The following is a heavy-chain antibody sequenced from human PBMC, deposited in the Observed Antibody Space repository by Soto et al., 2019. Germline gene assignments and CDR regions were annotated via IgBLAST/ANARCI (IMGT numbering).Heavy chain of an antibody. J-gene: IGHJ4*02. V-gene: IGHV3-23*01. D-gene: IGHD3-3*01. Sequence: PGGSLRLSCAASGFTFNKYAMSWVRQAPGKGLEWVSSISGSGGNTYYADSVKGRFTISRDNSMNMLYLQVDGLRADDTAVYYCGKDRRVTIFGVVPTGGDFCDSWGQGTLVTVSS. CDR3: GKDRRVTIFGVVPTGGDFCDS. CDR2: ISGSGGNT. CDR1: GFTFNKYA.